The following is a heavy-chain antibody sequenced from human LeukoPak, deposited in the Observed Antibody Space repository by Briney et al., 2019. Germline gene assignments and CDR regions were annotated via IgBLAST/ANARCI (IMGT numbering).Heavy chain of an antibody. D-gene: IGHD5-18*01. V-gene: IGHV3-9*01. J-gene: IGHJ4*02. Sequence: GGSLRLSCAASGFTFDDYAMHCVRQAPGKGLEWVSGISWNSGTIGYADSVKGRFTISRDNSKNTLYLQMNSLRAEDTAVYYCAKLSGGGYSYGYTATFDYWGQGTLVTVSS. CDR3: AKLSGGGYSYGYTATFDY. CDR1: GFTFDDYA. CDR2: ISWNSGTI.